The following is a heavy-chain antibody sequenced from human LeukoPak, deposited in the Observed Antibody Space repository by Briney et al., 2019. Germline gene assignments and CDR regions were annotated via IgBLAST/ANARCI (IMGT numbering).Heavy chain of an antibody. CDR1: GGSISSNF. Sequence: PSETLSLTCTVSGGSISSNFWSWIRQPAVKRLEWIGRIFSTGSTNYNPSLRSRVTMSVDTSKIQFSLRLSSVNAADTAVYYCAREGGGSYYDYWGQGTLVTVSS. J-gene: IGHJ4*02. CDR3: AREGGGSYYDY. CDR2: IFSTGST. D-gene: IGHD1-26*01. V-gene: IGHV4-4*07.